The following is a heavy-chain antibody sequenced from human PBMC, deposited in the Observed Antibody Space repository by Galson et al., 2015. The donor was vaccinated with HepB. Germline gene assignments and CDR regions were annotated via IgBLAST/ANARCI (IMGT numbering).Heavy chain of an antibody. J-gene: IGHJ5*01. CDR2: ISPILGIP. D-gene: IGHD3-3*01. V-gene: IGHV1-69*10. Sequence: SVKVSCKAPGDSFSIYAMSWVRQAPGQGLEWMGGISPILGIPNYAQKFQDRVTITADTSTGTAFMELSSLRSEDTAVYYCARADDFWSGYRDAGTSRWFDSWGQGTLVIVSS. CDR3: ARADDFWSGYRDAGTSRWFDS. CDR1: GDSFSIYA.